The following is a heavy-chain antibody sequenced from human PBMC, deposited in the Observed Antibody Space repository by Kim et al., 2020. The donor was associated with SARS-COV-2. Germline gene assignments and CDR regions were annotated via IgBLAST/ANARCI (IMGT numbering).Heavy chain of an antibody. Sequence: GGSLRLSCAASGFSLSDFAMHWVRQAPGKGLEYVSAINSNGVRTYYAISVKDRFTISRDVSKNSLYLQMGRLRGDVTAVYVCVRETHNSGAYDYLHSWGEETLVSVSS. CDR3: VRETHNSGAYDYLHS. CDR1: GFSLSDFA. CDR2: INSNGVRT. V-gene: IGHV3-64*01. D-gene: IGHD7-27*01. J-gene: IGHJ4*02.